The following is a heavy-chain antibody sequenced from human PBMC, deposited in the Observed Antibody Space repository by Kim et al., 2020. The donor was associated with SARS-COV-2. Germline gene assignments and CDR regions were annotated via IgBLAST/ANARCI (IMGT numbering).Heavy chain of an antibody. CDR3: ARESGYLAFDI. CDR2: L. D-gene: IGHD3-10*01. J-gene: IGHJ3*02. Sequence: LYYADAGKGRLTITRANDKNSLYLQMNSLRAEETAVYYCARESGYLAFDIWGQGTMVTVSS. V-gene: IGHV3-11*04.